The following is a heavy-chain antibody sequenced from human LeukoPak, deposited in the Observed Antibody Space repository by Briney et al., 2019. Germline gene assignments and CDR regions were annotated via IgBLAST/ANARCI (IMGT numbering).Heavy chain of an antibody. CDR1: EFTFSSYG. CDR3: AKSYNGYESKPDY. V-gene: IGHV3-23*01. J-gene: IGHJ4*02. D-gene: IGHD5-12*01. Sequence: GGSLGLSGAGSEFTFSSYGMSWVRQAPGKGLEWLSSISNSGGRTFYTDSVKGRFTISRDNSKITLYLQMNSLRAEDTAVYYCAKSYNGYESKPDYWGQGTLVTVSS. CDR2: ISNSGGRT.